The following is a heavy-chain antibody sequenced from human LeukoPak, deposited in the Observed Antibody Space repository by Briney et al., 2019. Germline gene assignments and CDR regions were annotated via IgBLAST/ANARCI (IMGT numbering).Heavy chain of an antibody. CDR3: ARADGSSGWAHDAFDI. V-gene: IGHV2-70*04. D-gene: IGHD6-25*01. CDR1: GFSLSTSGMR. J-gene: IGHJ3*02. CDR2: IDWDDDK. Sequence: SGPALVKPTQTLTRTCTFSGFSLSTSGMRVSWIRQPPGKALEWLARIDWDDDKFYSTSLKTRLTISKDTSKNQVVLTMTNMDPVDTATYYCARADGSSGWAHDAFDIWGQGTMVTVSS.